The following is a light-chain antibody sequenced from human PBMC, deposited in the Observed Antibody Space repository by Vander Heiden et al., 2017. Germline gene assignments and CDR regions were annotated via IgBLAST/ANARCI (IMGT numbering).Light chain of an antibody. J-gene: IGKJ4*01. CDR2: GAA. CDR3: QRGSNLLT. Sequence: VCVLSPPTLALSPGERATRSCRARQSVSSYLAWYPQKPGQGPRLLIYGAAVQATGIPVRFKGSGIGTDFSAPTSCQESEDFAVYCGQRGSNLLTFGGGTKVEIK. CDR1: QSVSSY. V-gene: IGKV3-11*01.